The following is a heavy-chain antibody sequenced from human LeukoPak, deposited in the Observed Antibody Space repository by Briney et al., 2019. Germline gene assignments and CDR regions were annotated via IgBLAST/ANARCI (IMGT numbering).Heavy chain of an antibody. Sequence: PSETLSLTCTVSGGSISSSSYYWGWIRQPPGKGLEWIGSIYYSGSTYYNPSLKSRVTISVDTSKNQFSVKLSSVTATDTAVFYCARQYTGIDYWGQGTLVTVSS. CDR3: ARQYTGIDY. CDR2: IYYSGST. J-gene: IGHJ4*02. D-gene: IGHD2-2*02. V-gene: IGHV4-39*01. CDR1: GGSISSSSYY.